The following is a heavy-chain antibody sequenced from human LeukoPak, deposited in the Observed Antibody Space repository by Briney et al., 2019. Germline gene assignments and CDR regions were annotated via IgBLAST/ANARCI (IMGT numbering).Heavy chain of an antibody. CDR1: GFNFSNYE. D-gene: IGHD3-16*01. J-gene: IGHJ4*02. CDR3: ARMPFYDYGHFDH. CDR2: ISSSGSKI. V-gene: IGHV3-48*03. Sequence: TGGSLRLSCAVSGFNFSNYEMNWVRQAPGKGLQWVSYISSSGSKIYYADSVKGRFTVSRDNAKNSVYLHMNSLRAEYTAVYYCARMPFYDYGHFDHWGQGTLVSVSS.